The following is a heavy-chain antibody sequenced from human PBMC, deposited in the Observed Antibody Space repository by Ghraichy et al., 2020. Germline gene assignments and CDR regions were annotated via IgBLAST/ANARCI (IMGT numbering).Heavy chain of an antibody. Sequence: GGSLRLSCAASGFTFSSYGMHWVRQAPGKGLEWVAVISYDGSNKYYADSVKGRFTISRDNSKNTLYLQMNSLRAEDTAVYYCAKDDREVGATWYYYYYYMDVWGKGTTVTVSS. V-gene: IGHV3-30*18. D-gene: IGHD1-26*01. CDR2: ISYDGSNK. CDR3: AKDDREVGATWYYYYYYMDV. J-gene: IGHJ6*03. CDR1: GFTFSSYG.